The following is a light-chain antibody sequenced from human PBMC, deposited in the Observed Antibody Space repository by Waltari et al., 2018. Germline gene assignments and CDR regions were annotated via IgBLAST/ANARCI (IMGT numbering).Light chain of an antibody. CDR2: GAA. CDR1: HSVSSS. V-gene: IGKV3-15*01. Sequence: EIVITHSPATLSVPPGERATLSCRARHSVSSSLSWYQQKPGQGPRLLIYGAATRATGIPARFNGSGSGTEFTLTISSRQSEDFAVYSCQQYNHWPLTFGGGTK. J-gene: IGKJ4*01. CDR3: QQYNHWPLT.